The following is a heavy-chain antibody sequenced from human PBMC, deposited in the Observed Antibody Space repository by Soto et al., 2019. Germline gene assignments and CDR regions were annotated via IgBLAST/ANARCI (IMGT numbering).Heavy chain of an antibody. CDR1: GGTFRNYA. CDR2: IMTIFNTA. V-gene: IGHV1-69*01. J-gene: IGHJ6*02. D-gene: IGHD2-8*01. Sequence: QVQLVQSGAEVKKPGSSVKVSCEASGGTFRNYAISWVRQAPGQGLEWIGGIMTIFNTATYALNFHGRVTITADESATTAYLELSSLRSDDTAVYYCARSRCPNGVCYNHSPRLDVWGPGTTVTVSS. CDR3: ARSRCPNGVCYNHSPRLDV.